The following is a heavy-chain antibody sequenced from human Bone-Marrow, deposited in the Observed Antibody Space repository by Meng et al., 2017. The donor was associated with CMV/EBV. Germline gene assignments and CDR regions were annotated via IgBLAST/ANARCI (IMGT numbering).Heavy chain of an antibody. V-gene: IGHV3-21*06. J-gene: IGHJ4*02. CDR3: VRLNIVTPVAY. D-gene: IGHD2-21*01. CDR1: GFTFSSYS. Sequence: GGSLRLSCAASGFTFSSYSMNWVRQAPGKGLEWVSSISSSSCYLYYADLVKGRFTISRDNAKNTLYLQMNSLRAEDTAVYYWVRLNIVTPVAYWGQGTLVTVSS. CDR2: ISSSSCYL.